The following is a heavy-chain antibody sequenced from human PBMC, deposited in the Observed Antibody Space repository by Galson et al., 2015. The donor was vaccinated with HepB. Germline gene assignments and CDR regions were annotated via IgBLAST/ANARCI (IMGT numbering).Heavy chain of an antibody. CDR3: ARRTPYSSGWYPVSDY. D-gene: IGHD6-19*01. CDR2: ISAYNGNT. J-gene: IGHJ4*02. CDR1: GYTFTSYG. Sequence: SVKVSCKASGYTFTSYGISWVRQAPGQGLEWMGWISAYNGNTNYAQKLQGRVTMTTDTSTSTAYMELRSLRSDDTAVYYCARRTPYSSGWYPVSDYWGQGTLVTVSS. V-gene: IGHV1-18*01.